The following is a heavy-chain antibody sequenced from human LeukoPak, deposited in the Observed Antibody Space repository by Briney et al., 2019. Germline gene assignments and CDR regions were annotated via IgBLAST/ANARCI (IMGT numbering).Heavy chain of an antibody. V-gene: IGHV5-51*01. J-gene: IGHJ3*02. Sequence: GESLRISCKGSGYSFTTYWIAWVRQMPGEGLEWMGIIYPGDSDTRYSPSFQGQVTISADKSISTAHLQWSSLKASDTAMYYCARGVVPAADDAFDIWGQGTMVTVSS. D-gene: IGHD2-2*01. CDR1: GYSFTTYW. CDR3: ARGVVPAADDAFDI. CDR2: IYPGDSDT.